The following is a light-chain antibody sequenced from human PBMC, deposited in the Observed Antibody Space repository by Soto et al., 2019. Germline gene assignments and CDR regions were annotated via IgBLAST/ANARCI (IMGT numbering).Light chain of an antibody. CDR3: QHFRA. Sequence: EVVLTQSPVTLSFSPGGRGSLSCRASQSVSSSYVAWYQQKRGQAPRLLMYGASSRATGIPDRFSGSGSGTDFTLTISRLEPEDFVLYYCQHFRAFGQGTRLETK. CDR2: GAS. CDR1: QSVSSSY. V-gene: IGKV3-20*01. J-gene: IGKJ5*01.